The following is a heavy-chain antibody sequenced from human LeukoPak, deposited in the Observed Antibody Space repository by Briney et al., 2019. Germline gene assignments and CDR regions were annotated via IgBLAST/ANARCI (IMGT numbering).Heavy chain of an antibody. D-gene: IGHD6-19*01. CDR3: ARVPDSSGWYGVVDY. Sequence: PSGTLSPTCAVSGGSISSSNCWSWIRQPPGKGLEWIGYIYYSGSTNYNPSLKSRVTISVDTSKNQFSLKLSSVTAADTAVYYCARVPDSSGWYGVVDYWGQGTLVTVSS. CDR1: GGSISSSNC. V-gene: IGHV4-61*01. CDR2: IYYSGST. J-gene: IGHJ4*02.